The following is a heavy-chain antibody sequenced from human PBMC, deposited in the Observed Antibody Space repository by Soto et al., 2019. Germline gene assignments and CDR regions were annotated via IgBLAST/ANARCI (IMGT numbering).Heavy chain of an antibody. CDR2: IYPGDSDT. D-gene: IGHD1-26*01. V-gene: IGHV5-51*01. CDR3: ARRITVGAEYFEY. CDR1: GYSFTSYW. Sequence: PGESLKISCKGSGYSFTSYWIGWVRQMPGKGLEWMGIIYPGDSDTRSSPSFQGQVTISADKSISTAYLQWSSLRASDTAMYYCARRITVGAEYFEYWGQGTLVTVSS. J-gene: IGHJ4*02.